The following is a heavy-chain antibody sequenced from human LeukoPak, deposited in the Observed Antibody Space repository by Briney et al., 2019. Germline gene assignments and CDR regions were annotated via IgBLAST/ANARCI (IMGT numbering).Heavy chain of an antibody. CDR1: GFTFSSYW. Sequence: GGSLRLSCVASGFTFSSYWMHWVRQAPGKGLVWVSRINGDGSSTSYADSVKGRFTISRDNAKNTLYLQMNSLRVEDTAVYYCASLWNFDYWGQGTLVPV. D-gene: IGHD1-1*01. J-gene: IGHJ4*02. CDR2: INGDGSST. V-gene: IGHV3-74*01. CDR3: ASLWNFDY.